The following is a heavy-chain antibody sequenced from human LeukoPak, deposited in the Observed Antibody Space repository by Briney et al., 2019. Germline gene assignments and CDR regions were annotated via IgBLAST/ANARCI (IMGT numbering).Heavy chain of an antibody. V-gene: IGHV1-69*04. D-gene: IGHD6-13*01. CDR2: IIPILGIA. CDR3: AREASITWPNWFDP. J-gene: IGHJ5*02. Sequence: SVKVSCKASGGTFSSYAISWVRQAPGQGLEWMGRIIPILGIANYAQKFQGRVTITADKSTTTAYMELRSLRSDDTAVYYCAREASITWPNWFDPWGQGTLVTVSS. CDR1: GGTFSSYA.